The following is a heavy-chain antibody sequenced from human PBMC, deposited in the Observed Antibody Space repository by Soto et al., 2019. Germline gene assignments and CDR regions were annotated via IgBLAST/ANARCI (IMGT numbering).Heavy chain of an antibody. J-gene: IGHJ6*02. CDR2: IIPIFGTA. CDR1: GGIFSKYA. D-gene: IGHD2-2*01. V-gene: IGHV1-69*13. Sequence: SVKVSCKASGGIFSKYAISWVRQAPGQGLEWMGGIIPIFGTANYAQKFQGRVTITADESTSTAYMELSSLRSEDTAVYYCARGLIVVVPAATNRGFDYYGMDVWGQGTTVTVSS. CDR3: ARGLIVVVPAATNRGFDYYGMDV.